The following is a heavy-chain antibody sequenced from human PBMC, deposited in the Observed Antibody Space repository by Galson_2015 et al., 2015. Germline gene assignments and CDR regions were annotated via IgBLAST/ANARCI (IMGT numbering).Heavy chain of an antibody. CDR1: GGSVSSGSYY. CDR3: ASSIAVAGYYFDY. Sequence: ETLSLTCTVSGGSVSSGSYYWSWIRQPPGQGLEWIGYIYYSGSTNYNPSLKSRVTISVDTSKNQFSLKLSSVTAADTAVYYCASSIAVAGYYFDYWGQGTLVTVSS. V-gene: IGHV4-61*01. J-gene: IGHJ4*02. CDR2: IYYSGST. D-gene: IGHD6-19*01.